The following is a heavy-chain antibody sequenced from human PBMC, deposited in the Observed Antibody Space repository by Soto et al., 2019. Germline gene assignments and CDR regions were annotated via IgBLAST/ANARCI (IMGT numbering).Heavy chain of an antibody. V-gene: IGHV1-2*02. CDR2: INPNSGGT. Sequence: VASVKVSCKASGGTFSSYAISWVRQAPGQGLEWMGWINPNSGGTNYAQKFQGRVTMTRDTSISTAYVELSRLKSDDTAMYYCAREPYSDNSGYYHSFDFWGQGTLVTVSS. CDR3: AREPYSDNSGYYHSFDF. CDR1: GGTFSSYA. D-gene: IGHD3-22*01. J-gene: IGHJ4*02.